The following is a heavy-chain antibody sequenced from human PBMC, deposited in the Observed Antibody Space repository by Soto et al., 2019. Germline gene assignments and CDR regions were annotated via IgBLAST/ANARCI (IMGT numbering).Heavy chain of an antibody. CDR2: IDHSGST. CDR1: GGSISSGGYS. J-gene: IGHJ4*02. CDR3: DRGPPHV. D-gene: IGHD3-16*01. V-gene: IGHV4-30-2*01. Sequence: QLQLQESGSGLVKPSQTLSLTCAVAGGSISSGGYSWSWIRQPTGKGLEWLGYIDHSGSTYYTPSLERRVTTSVDRYKNQFSLKLSSVTAADTALYYCDRGPPHVWGQGTLGTVSS.